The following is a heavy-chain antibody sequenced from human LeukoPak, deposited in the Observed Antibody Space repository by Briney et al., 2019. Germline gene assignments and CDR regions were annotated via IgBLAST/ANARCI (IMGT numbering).Heavy chain of an antibody. Sequence: SSETLSLACTVSGASIDNNFGSWIRQPPGKGLEWIGYIYSSGSANYNPSLKSRVIISGDTSKNQISLNLTSVTAADTAVYFCAIHRDYYDTWGHGTLVTVSS. CDR3: AIHRDYYDT. CDR1: GASIDNNF. CDR2: IYSSGSA. J-gene: IGHJ4*01. V-gene: IGHV4-59*08.